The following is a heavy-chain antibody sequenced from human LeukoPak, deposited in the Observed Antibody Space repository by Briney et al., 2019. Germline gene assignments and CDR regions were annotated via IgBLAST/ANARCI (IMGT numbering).Heavy chain of an antibody. V-gene: IGHV1-2*02. J-gene: IGHJ4*02. D-gene: IGHD5-12*01. CDR2: INPNSGGT. Sequence: APVKVSCKASGYTFTGYYMHWVRQAPGQGLEWMGWINPNSGGTNYAQKFQGRVTMTRDTSISTAYMELSRLRSDDTAVYYCARGGMATMTTLLSYWGQGSLVTVSS. CDR1: GYTFTGYY. CDR3: ARGGMATMTTLLSY.